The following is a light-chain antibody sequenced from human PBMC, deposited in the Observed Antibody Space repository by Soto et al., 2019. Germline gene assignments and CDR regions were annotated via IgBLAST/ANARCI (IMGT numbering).Light chain of an antibody. CDR1: QSVSSSY. CDR3: QQYDRSPWT. J-gene: IGKJ1*01. CDR2: GAS. V-gene: IGKV3-20*01. Sequence: EIVLTQSPGTLSLSPGERATLACRASQSVSSSYLACYQQKPGQTPRLLIYGASSRATGIPDRVSGSGSGTDFPLTISRLEHEDFAVYYCQQYDRSPWTFGQGTNVEIK.